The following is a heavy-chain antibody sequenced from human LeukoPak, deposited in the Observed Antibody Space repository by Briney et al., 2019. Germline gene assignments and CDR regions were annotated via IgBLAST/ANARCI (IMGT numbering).Heavy chain of an antibody. Sequence: PGGSLRLSCAASGFTVSSNYMSWVRQAPGKGLEWVSVIYSGGSTYYADSVKGRFTISRDNSKNTLYLQMNSLRAEDTAVYYCARDTPLETEVTIFGVVTPNWFDPWGQGTLVTVSS. V-gene: IGHV3-66*01. CDR3: ARDTPLETEVTIFGVVTPNWFDP. CDR1: GFTVSSNY. CDR2: IYSGGST. J-gene: IGHJ5*02. D-gene: IGHD3-3*01.